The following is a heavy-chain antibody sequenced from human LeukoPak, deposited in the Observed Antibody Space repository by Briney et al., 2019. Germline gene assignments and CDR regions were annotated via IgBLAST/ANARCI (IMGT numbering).Heavy chain of an antibody. CDR1: GGSISSYY. D-gene: IGHD6-13*01. CDR3: ARRARATAGGDYFDY. J-gene: IGHJ4*02. V-gene: IGHV4-59*08. Sequence: SETLSLTCTVSGGSISSYYWSWIRQPPGKGLEWIGYIYYNGNTNYNPSLNSRVTISLDTSRSQFSLKLSSVTVADTAVYYCARRARATAGGDYFDYWGQGTLVTVSS. CDR2: IYYNGNT.